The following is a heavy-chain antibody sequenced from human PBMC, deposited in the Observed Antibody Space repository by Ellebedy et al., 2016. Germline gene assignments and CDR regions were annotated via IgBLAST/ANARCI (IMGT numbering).Heavy chain of an antibody. V-gene: IGHV3-23*01. CDR3: AKEIILRYFAWDN. Sequence: GGSLRLSXAASGFTFSSYAMSWVRQAPGKGLEWVSAISGSGGSTYYADSVKGRFTISRDNSKNTLYLQMNSLRAEDTAFYYCAKEIILRYFAWDNWGQGTLVTVSS. CDR2: ISGSGGST. CDR1: GFTFSSYA. D-gene: IGHD3-9*01. J-gene: IGHJ4*02.